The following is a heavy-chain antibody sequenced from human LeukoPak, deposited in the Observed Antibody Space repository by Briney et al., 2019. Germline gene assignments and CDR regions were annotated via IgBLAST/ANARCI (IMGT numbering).Heavy chain of an antibody. J-gene: IGHJ6*04. CDR2: ISYDGSNK. D-gene: IGHD3-9*01. V-gene: IGHV3-30*04. CDR1: GFTFSSYA. CDR3: ARELRYFDWLLRDYYYYGMDV. Sequence: GRSLRLSCAASGFTFSSYAMHWVRQAPGKGLEWVAVISYDGSNKYYADSVKGRFTISRDNSKNTLYLQMNSLRAEDTAVYYCARELRYFDWLLRDYYYYGMDVWGKGTTVTVSS.